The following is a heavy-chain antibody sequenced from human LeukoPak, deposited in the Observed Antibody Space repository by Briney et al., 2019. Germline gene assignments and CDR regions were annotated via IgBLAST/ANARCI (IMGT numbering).Heavy chain of an antibody. J-gene: IGHJ4*02. Sequence: ETLSLTCSVSGITPFHWSWIRQTPGKGLEWIGHITFAGNTNYNPSLKSRVTISLGTSNNQFSLELKAVTAADTAVYYCAREGGAPGHTNEFDYWGQGILVTVSS. CDR3: AREGGAPGHTNEFDY. CDR2: ITFAGNT. CDR1: GITPFH. D-gene: IGHD1-1*01. V-gene: IGHV4-59*01.